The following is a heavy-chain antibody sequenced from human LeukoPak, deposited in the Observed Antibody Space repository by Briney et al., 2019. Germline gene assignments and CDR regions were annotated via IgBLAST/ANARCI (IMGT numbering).Heavy chain of an antibody. CDR2: IYYSGNT. CDR1: GDSITNSY. CDR3: AREDQRAVAGSFDY. V-gene: IGHV4-59*12. D-gene: IGHD6-19*01. Sequence: SETLSLTCTVSGDSITNSYWSWIRQPPGKGLEWIAYIYYSGNTKYNPSLKSRVTISVDTSKNQFSLKLSSVTAADTAVYYCAREDQRAVAGSFDYWGQGTLVTVSS. J-gene: IGHJ4*02.